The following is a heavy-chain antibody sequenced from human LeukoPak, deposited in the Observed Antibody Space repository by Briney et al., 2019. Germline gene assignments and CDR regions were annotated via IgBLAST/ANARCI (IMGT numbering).Heavy chain of an antibody. J-gene: IGHJ5*02. CDR2: FDPEDGET. CDR3: ATYYSGSSNWFDP. Sequence: PGGSLRLSCAASGFTFSSYGMHWVRQAPGKGLEWMGGFDPEDGETIYAQKFQGRVTMAEDTSTDTAYMELSSLRSEDTAVYYCATYYSGSSNWFDPWGQGTLVTVSS. CDR1: GFTFSSYG. D-gene: IGHD1-26*01. V-gene: IGHV1-24*01.